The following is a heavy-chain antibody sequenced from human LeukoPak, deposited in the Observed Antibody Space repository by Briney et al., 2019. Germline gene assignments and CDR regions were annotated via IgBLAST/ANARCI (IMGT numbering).Heavy chain of an antibody. Sequence: PSETLSLTCTVSGGSISSYYWSWIRQPPGKGLEWIAYIHYSGSTSSNPSLKSRVTVSVDTPKNQFSLKLTSVTAADTAMYFCAAGYSSNWPYAFNIWGQGTMVTVSS. CDR2: IHYSGST. J-gene: IGHJ3*02. D-gene: IGHD6-13*01. CDR1: GGSISSYY. V-gene: IGHV4-59*08. CDR3: AAGYSSNWPYAFNI.